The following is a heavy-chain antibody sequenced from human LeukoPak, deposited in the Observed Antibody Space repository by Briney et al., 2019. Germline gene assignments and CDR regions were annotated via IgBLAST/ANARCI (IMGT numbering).Heavy chain of an antibody. CDR2: ISSDGIYK. CDR3: ARDWSTSGWTTFDY. Sequence: GRSLRLSCAASGFTFSRYVMHWVRQAPGKGLEWVAVISSDGIYKYYATSVKGRFTISRDNPKNTVYLQMNSLRAEDTAVYYCARDWSTSGWTTFDYWGQGNPVTVSS. D-gene: IGHD6-19*01. V-gene: IGHV3-30-3*01. J-gene: IGHJ4*02. CDR1: GFTFSRYV.